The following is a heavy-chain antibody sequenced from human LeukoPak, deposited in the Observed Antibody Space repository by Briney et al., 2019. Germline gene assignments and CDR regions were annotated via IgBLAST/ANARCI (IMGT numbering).Heavy chain of an antibody. CDR2: INHSGST. V-gene: IGHV4-34*01. D-gene: IGHD2-15*01. CDR3: ARGVGGSHWYFDL. Sequence: SETLSLTCAVYGGSFNGYYWSWIRQPPGKGLEWIGEINHSGSTNYNPSLKSRVTISVDTSKNQFSLKLSSVTAADTAVYYCARGVGGSHWYFDLWGRGTLVSVSS. J-gene: IGHJ2*01. CDR1: GGSFNGYY.